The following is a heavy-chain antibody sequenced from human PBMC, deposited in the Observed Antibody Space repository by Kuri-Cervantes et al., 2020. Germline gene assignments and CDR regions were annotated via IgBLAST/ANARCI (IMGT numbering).Heavy chain of an antibody. J-gene: IGHJ6*02. CDR2: IWYDGSNK. CDR1: GFTFSSYG. CDR3: AREAMVRGVITGYGMDV. Sequence: GGSLRLSCAASGFTFSSYGMHWVRQAPGKGLEWVAVIWYDGSNKYYADSVKGRFTISRDNSKNTLYLQMNSLRAEDTAVYYCAREAMVRGVITGYGMDVWGQGTTVTVSS. V-gene: IGHV3-33*01. D-gene: IGHD3-10*01.